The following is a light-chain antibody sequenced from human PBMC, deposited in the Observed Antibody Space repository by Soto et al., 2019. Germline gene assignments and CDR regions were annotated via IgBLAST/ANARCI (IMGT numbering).Light chain of an antibody. V-gene: IGKV3-15*01. CDR2: GAS. CDR3: QQYNNWPGT. CDR1: QGVSSY. Sequence: EIVLTQSPATRSLSPGERATLSCRASQGVSSYLAWYQQKPGQAPRLLIYGASTRATGIPARFSGSGSGTEFTLTISSLQSEDFAVYSCQQYNNWPGTFGHGTK. J-gene: IGKJ1*01.